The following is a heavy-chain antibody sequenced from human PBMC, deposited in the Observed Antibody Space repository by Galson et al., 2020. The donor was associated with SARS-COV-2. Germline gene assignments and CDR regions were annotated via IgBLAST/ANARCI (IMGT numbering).Heavy chain of an antibody. V-gene: IGHV3-30*18. D-gene: IGHD3-10*01. CDR2: ISYDGSVK. Sequence: GESLKISCAASGFSFNNYGMHWIRQAPGEGLEWLGVISYDGSVKYYLDSLKGRFTIARDSSQNTLYLQMNSLTVEDTAVYYCAKGLVLFWFGEGKNWFDPWGQGTMVTVSS. CDR1: GFSFNNYG. CDR3: AKGLVLFWFGEGKNWFDP. J-gene: IGHJ5*02.